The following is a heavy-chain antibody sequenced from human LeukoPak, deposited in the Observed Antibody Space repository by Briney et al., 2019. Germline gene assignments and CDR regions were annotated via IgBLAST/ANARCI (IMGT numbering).Heavy chain of an antibody. Sequence: GGSLRLSCAASGFTFSSYATSWVRQAPGKGLEWVSAISGSGGSTYYADSVKGRFTISRDNSKNTLYLQMNSLRAEDTAVYYCAKGVTTVTTFAYYFDYWGRGTLVTVSS. CDR3: AKGVTTVTTFAYYFDY. V-gene: IGHV3-23*01. CDR2: ISGSGGST. CDR1: GFTFSSYA. D-gene: IGHD4-17*01. J-gene: IGHJ4*02.